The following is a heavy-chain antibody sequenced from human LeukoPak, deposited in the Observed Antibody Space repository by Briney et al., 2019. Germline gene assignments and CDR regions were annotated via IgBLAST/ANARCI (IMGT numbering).Heavy chain of an antibody. Sequence: PGGALRLSCAASGFTFSSYGMHGVRQGPGKGLEWVAVISYDGSNKYYADSVKGRFTISRDNSKNTLYLQMNSLSAQDTAVYYCAKGKSGATTYYYYYGMDVWGQGTTVTVSS. V-gene: IGHV3-30*18. J-gene: IGHJ6*02. D-gene: IGHD1-26*01. CDR2: ISYDGSNK. CDR1: GFTFSSYG. CDR3: AKGKSGATTYYYYYGMDV.